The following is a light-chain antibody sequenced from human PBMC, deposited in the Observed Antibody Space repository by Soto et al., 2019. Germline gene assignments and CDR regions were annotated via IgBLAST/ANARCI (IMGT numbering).Light chain of an antibody. J-gene: IGKJ4*01. Sequence: VMHQTTDSLAVTLGDRGTINCDSSQSVVSPSNNKNYLAWYQQKPGQPPKLLLSWASARESGVPERFSGSGSGTLFTLSISSLQAEDVAVYYCQKYYTLPLNFGGGTKVDIK. V-gene: IGKV4-1*01. CDR3: QKYYTLPLN. CDR2: WAS. CDR1: QSVVSPSNNKNY.